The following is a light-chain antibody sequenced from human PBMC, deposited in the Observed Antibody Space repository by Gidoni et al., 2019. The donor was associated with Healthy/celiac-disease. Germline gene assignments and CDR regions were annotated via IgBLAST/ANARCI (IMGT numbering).Light chain of an antibody. CDR3: QQYYSYPRT. Sequence: AIRMTQSPSSFSASTGDRVTITCRASQGLSSYLAWYQQKPGKAPKLLIYDASTLQSGVPSRFSGSGSGTDFTLTISCLQSEDFATYYCQQYYSYPRTFXXXTKVEIK. V-gene: IGKV1-8*01. CDR2: DAS. CDR1: QGLSSY. J-gene: IGKJ1*01.